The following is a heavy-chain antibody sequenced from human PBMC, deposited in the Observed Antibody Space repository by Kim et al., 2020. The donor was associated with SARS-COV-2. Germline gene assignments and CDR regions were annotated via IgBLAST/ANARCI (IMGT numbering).Heavy chain of an antibody. CDR3: ARERICGSSLRSGWFDP. V-gene: IGHV4-30-4*01. D-gene: IGHD6-6*01. CDR2: IFYGITT. Sequence: SETLSLTCAVSGDSVTSGDFYWTWLRQSPGKGLEWIGYIFYGITTYYNPSLQSRVSISVDRSKNHLSLQLTSVTDADTAVYYCARERICGSSLRSGWFDP. CDR1: GDSVTSGDFY. J-gene: IGHJ5*02.